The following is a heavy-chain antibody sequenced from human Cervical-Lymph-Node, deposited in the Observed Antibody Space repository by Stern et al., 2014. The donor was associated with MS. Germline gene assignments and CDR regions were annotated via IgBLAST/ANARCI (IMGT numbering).Heavy chain of an antibody. CDR3: ARHCGFRPGCIDY. CDR2: HYPGDSAT. CDR1: GYSFTSYW. Sequence: EVQLVESGAEVKKPGESLKISCKGSGYSFTSYWIGWGGQMPGKGLEWMGIHYPGDSATRESPSFPGQAAISAHQSISPPLRHGSSLKASDTAMYYCARHCGFRPGCIDYWGQGTLVTVSS. J-gene: IGHJ4*02. V-gene: IGHV5-51*01. D-gene: IGHD2-21*01.